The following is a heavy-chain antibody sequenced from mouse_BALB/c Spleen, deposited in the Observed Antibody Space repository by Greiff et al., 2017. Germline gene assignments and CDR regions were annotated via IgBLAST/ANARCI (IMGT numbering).Heavy chain of an antibody. CDR2: ISNLAYSI. J-gene: IGHJ4*01. Sequence: EVQVVESGGGLVQPGGSRKLSCAASGFTFSDYGMAWVRQAPGKGPEWVAFISNLAYSIYYADTVTGRFTISRENAKNTLYLEMSSLRSEDTAMYYCARAGVFYAMDYWGQGTSVTVSS. D-gene: IGHD4-1*01. V-gene: IGHV5-15*02. CDR3: ARAGVFYAMDY. CDR1: GFTFSDYG.